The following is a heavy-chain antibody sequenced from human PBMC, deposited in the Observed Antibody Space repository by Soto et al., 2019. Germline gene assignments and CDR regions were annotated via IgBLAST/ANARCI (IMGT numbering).Heavy chain of an antibody. CDR1: GFAFSSHP. CDR3: ARRAFGSSRSFDI. D-gene: IGHD6-6*01. CDR2: ISDGGDLT. Sequence: VQLLESGGDLVHPGGCLRLSCTGSGFAFSSHPMSWVRQAPERGLEWVSGISDGGDLTYNADSVRGRFTISRDNSKNNLFLQMNSLRVEDTAVYYCARRAFGSSRSFDIWGQGTMVTVSS. V-gene: IGHV3-23*01. J-gene: IGHJ3*02.